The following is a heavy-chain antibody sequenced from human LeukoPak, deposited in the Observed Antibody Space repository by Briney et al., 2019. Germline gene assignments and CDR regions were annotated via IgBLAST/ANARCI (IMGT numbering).Heavy chain of an antibody. CDR2: IYYSGST. V-gene: IGHV4-31*03. J-gene: IGHJ6*03. Sequence: SQTLSLTCTVSGGSISSGGYYWSWIRQHPGKGLEWIGYIYYSGSTYYNPSLKSRVTMSVDTSKNQFSLKLSSVTAADTAVYYCARAARGTVTPYYYYYYMDVWGKGTTVTVSS. CDR3: ARAARGTVTPYYYYYYMDV. D-gene: IGHD4-17*01. CDR1: GGSISSGGYY.